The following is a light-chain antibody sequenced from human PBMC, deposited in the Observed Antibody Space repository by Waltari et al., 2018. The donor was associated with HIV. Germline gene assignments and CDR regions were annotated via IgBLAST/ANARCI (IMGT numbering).Light chain of an antibody. CDR1: SRAVGSYTL. Sequence: QSALTQPASVSGSPGQSITISCTGTSRAVGSYTLVSWYQQHPGKAPNLLIYEVNKRPSGVSNRFSGSKSGNTASLTISGLQAEDEADYYCCSYAGSRTYVLFGGGTKLTAL. J-gene: IGLJ2*01. V-gene: IGLV2-23*02. CDR3: CSYAGSRTYVL. CDR2: EVN.